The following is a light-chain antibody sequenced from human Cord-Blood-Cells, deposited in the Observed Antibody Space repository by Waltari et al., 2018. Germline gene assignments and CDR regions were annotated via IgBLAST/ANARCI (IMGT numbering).Light chain of an antibody. V-gene: IGLV6-57*02. CDR3: QSYDSSNQV. CDR1: SGRLANND. CDR2: EDN. J-gene: IGLJ3*02. Sequence: NFMLTQPHSVSESPGKTVTISCPGSSGRLANNDVQWYQPRPGSAPTTVIYEDNQRPSGVPDRFSGSIDSSSNSASLTISGLKTEDEADYYCQSYDSSNQVFGGGTKLTVL.